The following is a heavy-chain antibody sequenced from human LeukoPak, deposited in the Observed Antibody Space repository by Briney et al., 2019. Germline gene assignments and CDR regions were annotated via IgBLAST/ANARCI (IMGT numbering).Heavy chain of an antibody. Sequence: SETLSPTCTVSGGSISSYYWSWIRQPPGKGLEWIGYIYYTGSTNYSPSLKSRVTISVDTSKNQFFLKLRSVTAADTAVHYCARGPPGYGDFDFDYWGQGTLVTVSS. D-gene: IGHD4-17*01. CDR2: IYYTGST. CDR1: GGSISSYY. V-gene: IGHV4-59*01. J-gene: IGHJ4*02. CDR3: ARGPPGYGDFDFDY.